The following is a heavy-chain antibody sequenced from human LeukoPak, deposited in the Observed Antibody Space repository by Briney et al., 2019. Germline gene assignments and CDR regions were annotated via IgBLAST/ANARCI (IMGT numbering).Heavy chain of an antibody. V-gene: IGHV1-18*01. Sequence: ASVKVSCKASGYTFTSYGISWVRQAPGQGLEWMGWISAYNGNTNYAQKLQGRVTMTRDTSTSTVYMELSSLRSEDTAVYYCASSPPTDAFDIWGQGTMVTVSS. CDR3: ASSPPTDAFDI. CDR1: GYTFTSYG. CDR2: ISAYNGNT. J-gene: IGHJ3*02.